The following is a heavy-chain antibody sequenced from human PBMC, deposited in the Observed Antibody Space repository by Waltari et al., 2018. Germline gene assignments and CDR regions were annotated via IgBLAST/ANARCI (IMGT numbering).Heavy chain of an antibody. CDR2: IYYSGST. Sequence: QVQLQESGPGLVKPSETLSLTCPVSGGSISSYYWSWIRQPPGKGLEWIGYIYYSGSTNYNPSLKSRVTISVDTSKNQFSLKLSSVTAADTAVYYCAREVSWSSFDYWGQGTLVTVSS. V-gene: IGHV4-59*01. J-gene: IGHJ4*02. CDR1: GGSISSYY. D-gene: IGHD6-13*01. CDR3: AREVSWSSFDY.